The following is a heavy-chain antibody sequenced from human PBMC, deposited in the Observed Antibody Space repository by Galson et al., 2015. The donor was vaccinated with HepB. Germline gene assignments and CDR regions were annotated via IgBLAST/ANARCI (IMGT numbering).Heavy chain of an antibody. CDR2: ISGSGAMT. J-gene: IGHJ4*02. V-gene: IGHV3-23*01. CDR1: GFIFSNYA. D-gene: IGHD6-6*01. Sequence: SLRLSCATSGFIFSNYAMTWVRQAPGKGLEWVSAISGSGAMTYYLQSVRGRFTISRDNSKNTLLLILNSLRAEDTAVYFCAKTESAAYSISSYDLWGQGTLVTVSS. CDR3: AKTESAAYSISSYDL.